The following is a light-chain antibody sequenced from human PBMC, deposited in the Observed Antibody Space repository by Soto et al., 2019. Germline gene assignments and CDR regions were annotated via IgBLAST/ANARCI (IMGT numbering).Light chain of an antibody. CDR2: KTS. CDR3: QQYNSNSYT. CDR1: QSISNW. Sequence: DIQMTQSPSTLSASVGDRVTITCRASQSISNWLAWYQQKPGRPPKLLMYKTSTLESGVPSRFSGSGSGTEFTLTSGSLQPDDSATYYCQQYNSNSYTFGQGTKLEIK. V-gene: IGKV1-5*03. J-gene: IGKJ2*01.